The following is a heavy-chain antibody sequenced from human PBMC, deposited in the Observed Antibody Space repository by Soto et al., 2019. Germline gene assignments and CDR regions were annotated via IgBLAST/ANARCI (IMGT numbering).Heavy chain of an antibody. J-gene: IGHJ2*01. Sequence: QVQLVQSGAEVKKPGSSVKVSCKASGGTFSNYPISWLRQAPGQGLEWMGGIIPIFGTVNYEQKFQARFTITADESPRTSYMDLLSLRSEDTAVYYCARGNHRWLQLWYFDLWGRVTLVTVSS. V-gene: IGHV1-69*12. CDR1: GGTFSNYP. CDR3: ARGNHRWLQLWYFDL. CDR2: IIPIFGTV. D-gene: IGHD5-12*01.